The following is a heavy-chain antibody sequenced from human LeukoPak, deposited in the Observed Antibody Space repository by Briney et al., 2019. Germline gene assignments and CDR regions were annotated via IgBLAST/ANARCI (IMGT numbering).Heavy chain of an antibody. J-gene: IGHJ4*02. CDR3: ARDKRRFDK. CDR1: GFTFSDYY. Sequence: GGFLRLSCAASGFTFSDYYMSWIRQAPGKELEWISYISSSGYSTYYAGSVKGRFTISRDNSNNSLYLQMNSLRDEDTAVYYCARDKRRFDKWGQGTLVAVSS. V-gene: IGHV3-11*04. CDR2: ISSSGYST.